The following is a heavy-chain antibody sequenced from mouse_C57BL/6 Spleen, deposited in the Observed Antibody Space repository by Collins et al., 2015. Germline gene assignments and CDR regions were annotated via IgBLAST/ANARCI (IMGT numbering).Heavy chain of an antibody. D-gene: IGHD1-1*01. CDR2: MSNRGYTI. CDR1: GFTFSGYT. CDR3: ARPFYYGSSWYFDV. J-gene: IGHJ1*01. Sequence: EVKLVESGGSLVQPGGSLKLSCAASGFTFSGYTMSWVRQTPEKRLEWVAYMSNRGYTIYYSGTVKGRFTISRDNAKNTLYLQMSSLKSEDTAMYYCARPFYYGSSWYFDVWGAGTTVTVSS. V-gene: IGHV5-12-2*01.